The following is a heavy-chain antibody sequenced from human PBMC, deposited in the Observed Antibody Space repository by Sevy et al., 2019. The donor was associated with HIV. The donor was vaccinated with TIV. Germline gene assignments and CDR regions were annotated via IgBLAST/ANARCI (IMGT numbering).Heavy chain of an antibody. CDR3: VRADPAQHFDS. CDR2: IDPSAGNA. V-gene: IGHV1-46*01. Sequence: ASVKVSCKASGDTFTNNYMHWVRQAPGQGLEWMGIIDPSAGNASYAQRFQGRVTKTRDTSTSTLYMDLNSLRSEDTAVYYCVRADPAQHFDSWGQGTLVTVSS. CDR1: GDTFTNNY. J-gene: IGHJ4*02.